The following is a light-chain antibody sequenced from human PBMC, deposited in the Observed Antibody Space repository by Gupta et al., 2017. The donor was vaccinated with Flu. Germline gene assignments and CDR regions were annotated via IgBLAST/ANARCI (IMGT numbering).Light chain of an antibody. CDR1: QNIKNY. J-gene: IGKJ1*01. V-gene: IGKV1-39*01. Sequence: DIQMTQSPSSLSASVGDRVTISCRTSQNIKNYLNWYKQRPGSAPELLIYAATSLQSGVPSRFSGSGPGTDFTLTISSLQPEDIATYYCQQSYSRRWTFGQGTKVEVK. CDR3: QQSYSRRWT. CDR2: AAT.